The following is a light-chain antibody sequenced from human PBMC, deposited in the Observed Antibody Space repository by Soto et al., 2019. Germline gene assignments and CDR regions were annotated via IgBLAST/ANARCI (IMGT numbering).Light chain of an antibody. Sequence: PGDRATLSFRARQSVSSSSLAWYQQQPGQAPRLLIYGASSRATGIPARFSGSGSGTEFTLTISSLQSEDFAVYYCQQYNNWPPTFGQGRRPEIK. CDR3: QQYNNWPPT. CDR2: GAS. V-gene: IGKV3D-15*01. CDR1: QSVSSS. J-gene: IGKJ5*01.